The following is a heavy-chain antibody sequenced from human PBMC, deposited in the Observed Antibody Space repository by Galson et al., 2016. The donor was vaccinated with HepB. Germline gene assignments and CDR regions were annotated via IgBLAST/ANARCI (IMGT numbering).Heavy chain of an antibody. Sequence: SLRLSCAVSGFTLSSYAMHWVRQAPGKGLEWVAVISYDGSNKYHADSVKGRFTISRDNSKNTLYLQMNSLRAEDTAVYYCARESSYGDYVLVYWGQGTLVTVSS. D-gene: IGHD4-17*01. CDR2: ISYDGSNK. J-gene: IGHJ4*02. CDR1: GFTLSSYA. CDR3: ARESSYGDYVLVY. V-gene: IGHV3-30-3*01.